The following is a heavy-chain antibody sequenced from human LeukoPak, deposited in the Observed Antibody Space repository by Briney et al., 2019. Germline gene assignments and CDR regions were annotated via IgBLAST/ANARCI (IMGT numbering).Heavy chain of an antibody. D-gene: IGHD3-10*01. CDR3: TRDGSGDY. CDR1: GFTFSGSA. CDR2: IRSKANSHAT. Sequence: GGSLRLSCAASGFTFSGSAMHWVRQASGKGLEWVGRIRSKANSHATAYAASVKGRFTISRDDSKNTAYLQMNSLKTEDTAVYYCTRDGSGDYWGQGTLVTVSS. V-gene: IGHV3-73*01. J-gene: IGHJ4*02.